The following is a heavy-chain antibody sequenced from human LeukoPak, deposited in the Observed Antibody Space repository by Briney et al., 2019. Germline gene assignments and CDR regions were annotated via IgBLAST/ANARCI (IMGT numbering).Heavy chain of an antibody. Sequence: SETLSLTCTVSGGSISSYYWSWIRQPPGKGLEWIGEINHSGSTNYNPSLKSRVTISVDTSKNQFSLKLSSVTAADTAVYYCARARYRRGAAALDYWGQGTLVTVSS. D-gene: IGHD6-13*01. CDR1: GGSISSYY. J-gene: IGHJ4*02. CDR2: INHSGST. V-gene: IGHV4-34*01. CDR3: ARARYRRGAAALDY.